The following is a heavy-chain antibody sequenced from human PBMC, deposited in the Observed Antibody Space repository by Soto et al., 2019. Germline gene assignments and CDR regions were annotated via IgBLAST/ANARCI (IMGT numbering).Heavy chain of an antibody. CDR2: ISGSGGST. J-gene: IGHJ3*02. CDR3: AKDRTTSLFPDAFDI. V-gene: IGHV3-23*01. CDR1: GFTFSSYT. D-gene: IGHD1-1*01. Sequence: GGSLRLSCAASGFTFSSYTMAWVRQAPGKGLEWVSPISGSGGSTYYADSVKGRFTISRDNPKNTLYLQMNSLRAEDTAVYYCAKDRTTSLFPDAFDIWGQGTMVTVSS.